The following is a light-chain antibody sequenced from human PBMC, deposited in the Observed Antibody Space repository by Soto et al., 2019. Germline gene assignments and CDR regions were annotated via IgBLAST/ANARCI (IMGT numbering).Light chain of an antibody. V-gene: IGLV2-14*01. CDR3: SSYTSASSYV. Sequence: QSVLTRPASVSGSPGQSSTISFTGTSSDVGLYDYVSWYQQHPGKAPQLMIYAVSNRPSGVSNRFSASKSGNTASLFISRLQAEDEADYYCSSYTSASSYVFGSGTKVTVL. CDR1: SSDVGLYDY. CDR2: AVS. J-gene: IGLJ1*01.